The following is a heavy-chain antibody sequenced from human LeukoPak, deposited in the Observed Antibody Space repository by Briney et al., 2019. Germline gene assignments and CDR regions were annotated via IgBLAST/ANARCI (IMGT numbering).Heavy chain of an antibody. V-gene: IGHV4-4*07. CDR1: GGSISSYY. D-gene: IGHD6-13*01. CDR3: ARLESAAAGNRWFDP. CDR2: IYTSGST. Sequence: SETLSLTCTVSGGSISSYYWSWIRQPAGKGLEWIGRIYTSGSTYYNPSLKSRVTISVDTSKNQFSLTLTSVTAADTAVCYCARLESAAAGNRWFDPWGQGILVTVSS. J-gene: IGHJ5*02.